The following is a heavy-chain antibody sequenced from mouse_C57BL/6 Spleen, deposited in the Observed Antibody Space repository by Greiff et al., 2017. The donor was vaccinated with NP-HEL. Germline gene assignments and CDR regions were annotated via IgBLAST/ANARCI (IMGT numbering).Heavy chain of an antibody. Sequence: VQLQQSGAELVRPGASVKLSCTASGFNIKDDYMHWVKQRPEQGLEWIGWIDPENGDTEYASKFQGKATITADTSSNTAYLQLSSLTSEDTAVYYCTITTVEATRFDYWGQGTTLTVSS. D-gene: IGHD1-1*01. V-gene: IGHV14-4*01. CDR2: IDPENGDT. CDR3: TITTVEATRFDY. CDR1: GFNIKDDY. J-gene: IGHJ2*01.